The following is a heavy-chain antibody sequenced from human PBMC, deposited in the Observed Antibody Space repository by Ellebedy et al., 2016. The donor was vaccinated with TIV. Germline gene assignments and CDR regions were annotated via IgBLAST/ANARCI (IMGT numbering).Heavy chain of an antibody. D-gene: IGHD3-10*01. CDR1: GYTFTSYY. CDR2: INPSGGST. V-gene: IGHV1-46*01. J-gene: IGHJ6*03. CDR3: ARDQAGAYYYGSGSSSSGYYYMDV. Sequence: ASVKVSCKASGYTFTSYYMHWVRQAPGQGLEWMGIINPSGGSTSHAQRFQGRVTMTRDTSTSTVYMELSTLRSEDTAVYYCARDQAGAYYYGSGSSSSGYYYMDVWGKGTTVTVSS.